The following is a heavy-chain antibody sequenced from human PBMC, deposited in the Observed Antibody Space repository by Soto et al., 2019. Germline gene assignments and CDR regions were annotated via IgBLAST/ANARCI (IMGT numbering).Heavy chain of an antibody. D-gene: IGHD2-21*01. J-gene: IGHJ5*02. Sequence: EMQLVESGGGLVQPGGSLRLACTASGFTFSGYWMNWVRQAPGKGLEWIGHIYVTGAVDYNPSLRDRITISQDTSERQFSLNLRLVTAADTAVYYCARLRIATNNYKWFDPWGQGTLVTVSS. CDR2: IYVTGAVD. CDR3: ARLRIATNNYKWFDP. CDR1: GFTFSGYW. V-gene: IGHV3-7*03.